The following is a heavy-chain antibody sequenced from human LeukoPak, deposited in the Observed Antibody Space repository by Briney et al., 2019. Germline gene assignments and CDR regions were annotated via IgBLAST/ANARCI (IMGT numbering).Heavy chain of an antibody. CDR1: GFTFSSYA. D-gene: IGHD6-19*01. J-gene: IGHJ4*02. Sequence: PGGSLRLSCAASGFTFSSYAMSWVRQAPGKGLEWVSAISGSGGSTYYADSVKGRFTISRDNSKNTLYLQMNSLRAEDTAVYYCAKDSESSAAVAGSFDYWGQGTLVTVSS. V-gene: IGHV3-23*01. CDR2: ISGSGGST. CDR3: AKDSESSAAVAGSFDY.